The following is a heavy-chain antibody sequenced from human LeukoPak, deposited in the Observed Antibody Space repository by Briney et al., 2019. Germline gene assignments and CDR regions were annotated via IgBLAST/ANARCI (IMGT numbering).Heavy chain of an antibody. J-gene: IGHJ4*02. V-gene: IGHV3-7*04. CDR2: IKQDGTEI. CDR3: ARVGGWGYFDY. CDR1: GFTFSTFW. D-gene: IGHD6-19*01. Sequence: PGGSLRLSCAASGFTFSTFWMSWVRRAPGKGLEWVANIKQDGTEIYYVASVKGRFTISRDNAKNSLYLQMNSLRAEDTAVYHCARVGGWGYFDYWGQGTLVAVSS.